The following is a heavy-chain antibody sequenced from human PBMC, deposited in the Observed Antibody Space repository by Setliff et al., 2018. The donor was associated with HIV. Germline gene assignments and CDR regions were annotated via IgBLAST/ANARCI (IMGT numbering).Heavy chain of an antibody. D-gene: IGHD7-27*01. CDR3: ARRDTSTGVDP. V-gene: IGHV4-59*11. J-gene: IGHJ5*02. CDR1: GGSITSHY. Sequence: PSETLSLTCTVSGGSITSHYWAWIRQPPGRRLEWIGYVSYSESATYNPSLKSRVTMSLDTSKNQFSLRLSSVTAADTAIYYCARRDTSTGVDPRGQGALVTVSS. CDR2: VSYSESA.